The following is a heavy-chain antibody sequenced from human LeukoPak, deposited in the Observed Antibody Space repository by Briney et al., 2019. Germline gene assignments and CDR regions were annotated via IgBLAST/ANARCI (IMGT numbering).Heavy chain of an antibody. CDR2: IIPILGIA. CDR1: GGTFSSYS. Sequence: SVKVSCKASGGTFSSYSIRWVRQAPGQGLEWMGRIIPILGIANYAQKFQGRVTITADKSTSTAYMELSSLRSEDTAVYYCASGVRSSWSYYYGMDVWGQGTTVTVSS. D-gene: IGHD6-13*01. J-gene: IGHJ6*02. V-gene: IGHV1-69*02. CDR3: ASGVRSSWSYYYGMDV.